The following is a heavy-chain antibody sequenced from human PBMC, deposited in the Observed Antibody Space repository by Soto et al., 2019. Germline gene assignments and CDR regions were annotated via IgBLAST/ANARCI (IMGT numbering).Heavy chain of an antibody. CDR3: ARDRFVVVPAAINWFDP. CDR1: GYTFTGYY. D-gene: IGHD2-2*02. Sequence: ASVKVSGKASGYTFTGYYMHWVRQAPGQGLEWMGWINPNSGGTNYAQKFQGRVTMTRDTSISTAYTELSRLRSDDTAVYYCARDRFVVVPAAINWFDPWGQGTLVTVSS. V-gene: IGHV1-2*02. CDR2: INPNSGGT. J-gene: IGHJ5*02.